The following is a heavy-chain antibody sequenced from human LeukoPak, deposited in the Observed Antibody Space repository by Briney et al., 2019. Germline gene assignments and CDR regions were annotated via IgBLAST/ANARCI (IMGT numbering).Heavy chain of an antibody. Sequence: SETLSLTCTVSGGSISSSTYYWGWIRQPPGKGLEWIGYIYHSGSTNYNPSLKSRVTISVDTSQNQFSLKLSSVTAADTAVYYCARDGYSGSDALWGQGTLVTVSS. CDR2: IYHSGST. V-gene: IGHV4-61*01. J-gene: IGHJ4*02. CDR1: GGSISSSTYY. CDR3: ARDGYSGSDAL. D-gene: IGHD5-12*01.